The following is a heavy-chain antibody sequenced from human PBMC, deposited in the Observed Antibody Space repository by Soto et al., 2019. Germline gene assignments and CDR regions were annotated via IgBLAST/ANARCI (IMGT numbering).Heavy chain of an antibody. J-gene: IGHJ3*02. Sequence: GGSLRLSCAASGFTFSNYGMSWVRQAPGKGLEWVSAISGSGADTNYADSVKGRFTISRDNSKITLFLQMNSLRAEDTAVYYCAKVWIVATQGAFDIWGQGTMVTVSS. V-gene: IGHV3-23*01. CDR1: GFTFSNYG. CDR3: AKVWIVATQGAFDI. CDR2: ISGSGADT. D-gene: IGHD5-12*01.